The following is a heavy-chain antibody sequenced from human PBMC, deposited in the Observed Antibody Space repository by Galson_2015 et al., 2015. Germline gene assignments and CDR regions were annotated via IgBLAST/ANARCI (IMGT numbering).Heavy chain of an antibody. J-gene: IGHJ4*02. D-gene: IGHD2-15*01. V-gene: IGHV1-46*01. CDR2: INPSGGST. CDR1: GYTFTSYY. Sequence: SVKVSCKASGYTFTSYYMHWVRQAPGKGLEWMGIINPSGGSTSYVQKFQGRVTMTRDTSTSTVYMELSSLRSEDTAVYYCARGRWLCMGGSCYNYFDYGAQGPL. CDR3: ARGRWLCMGGSCYNYFDY.